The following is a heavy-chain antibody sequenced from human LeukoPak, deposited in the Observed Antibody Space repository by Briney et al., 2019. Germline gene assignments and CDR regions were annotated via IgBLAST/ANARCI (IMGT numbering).Heavy chain of an antibody. J-gene: IGHJ4*02. Sequence: HAGGSLRLSCAASGFSFNNYGMHYVRQAPGKGLEWVAVISDDGRNKNYADSVKGRFTISRDSSNNTLYLQMNSLRAEDTGVYFCAKDRETTASGTFDFRGQGTLVTVSS. CDR2: ISDDGRNK. CDR3: AKDRETTASGTFDF. V-gene: IGHV3-30*18. D-gene: IGHD6-13*01. CDR1: GFSFNNYG.